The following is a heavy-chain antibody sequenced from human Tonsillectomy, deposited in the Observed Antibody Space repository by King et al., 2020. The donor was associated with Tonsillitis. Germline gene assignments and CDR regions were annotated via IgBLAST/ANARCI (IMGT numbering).Heavy chain of an antibody. CDR1: GFIVSRNY. CDR3: ARTSPGIAAPGTFNVDT. Sequence: VQLVESGGGLIQPGGSLRLSCAASGFIVSRNYMSWVRQAPGKGLEWVSVIYGGDSTYYADSVKGRFTLSRDNSINTLYLQLNNLRVEDTAIYYCARTSPGIAAPGTFNVDTWGQGTLVTVSS. J-gene: IGHJ5*02. CDR2: IYGGDST. D-gene: IGHD6-13*01. V-gene: IGHV3-53*01.